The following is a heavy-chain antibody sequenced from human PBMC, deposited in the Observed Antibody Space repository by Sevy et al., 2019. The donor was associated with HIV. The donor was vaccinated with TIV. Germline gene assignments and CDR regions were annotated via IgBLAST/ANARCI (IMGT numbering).Heavy chain of an antibody. CDR1: GGSFSGYY. CDR3: ARAHPLKIAAAGTNWFDP. Sequence: SETLSLTCAVYGGSFSGYYWSWIRQPPGKGLEWIGEINHSGSTNYNPSLKSRVTISVDTSKTQFSLKLSSVTAADTAVYYCARAHPLKIAAAGTNWFDPWGQGTLVTVSS. V-gene: IGHV4-34*01. D-gene: IGHD6-13*01. J-gene: IGHJ5*02. CDR2: INHSGST.